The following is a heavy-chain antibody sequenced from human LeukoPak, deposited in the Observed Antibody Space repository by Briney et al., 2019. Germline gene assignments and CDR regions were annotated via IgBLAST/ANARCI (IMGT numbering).Heavy chain of an antibody. J-gene: IGHJ3*02. Sequence: SETLSLTCTVPVGSISSYYWSWFRTPPGKELGWSGYLYYSGSTNYNPSLKCRVTISVDTSKNQFYLKLSSLSAADTAVYYCARGLLSSVLWFGEFGAFDIWGQGTMVTVSS. CDR3: ARGLLSSVLWFGEFGAFDI. CDR2: LYYSGST. D-gene: IGHD3-10*01. CDR1: VGSISSYY. V-gene: IGHV4-59*01.